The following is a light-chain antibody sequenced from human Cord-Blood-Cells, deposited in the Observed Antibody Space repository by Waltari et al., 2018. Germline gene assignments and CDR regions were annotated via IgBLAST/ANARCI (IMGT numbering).Light chain of an antibody. J-gene: IGLJ1*01. V-gene: IGLV2-8*01. CDR2: EVS. CDR1: SSDVGGYKY. CDR3: SSYAGSNNFV. Sequence: QSALTQPPSASGSPGQSVTISCTGTSSDVGGYKYVSWYQQHPGKAPKLMIYEVSKRPSGVPDRFSGSKSGNTASLTVSGLQAEDEADYYCSSYAGSNNFVVGTGTKVTVL.